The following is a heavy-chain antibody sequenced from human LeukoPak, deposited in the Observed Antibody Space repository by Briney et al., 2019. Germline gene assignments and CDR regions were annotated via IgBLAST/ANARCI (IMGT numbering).Heavy chain of an antibody. J-gene: IGHJ6*03. CDR3: ARNYDVLTGYYSYYYYYMDV. CDR1: GGSISSYY. V-gene: IGHV4-59*01. D-gene: IGHD3-9*01. CDR2: VYYSGST. Sequence: SETLSLTCTVSGGSISSYYWSWIRQPPGKGLEWIGYVYYSGSTNYNPSLKSRVSISIDTSKNHFSLKLSSVTAADTAVYYCARNYDVLTGYYSYYYYYMDVWGKGTTVTVSS.